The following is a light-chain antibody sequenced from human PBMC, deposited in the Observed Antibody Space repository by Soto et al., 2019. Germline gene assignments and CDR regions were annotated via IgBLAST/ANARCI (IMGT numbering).Light chain of an antibody. CDR2: DVS. Sequence: QSALTQPASVSGSPGQSITISCTGTSSDVGGYNYVSWYQQHPGKAPKLMIYDVSNRPSGVSNRFSGSMSGNTASLTISGLQAEDEADYYCCSYTSSSPDVVFGGGTELTVL. CDR3: CSYTSSSPDVV. J-gene: IGLJ2*01. V-gene: IGLV2-14*01. CDR1: SSDVGGYNY.